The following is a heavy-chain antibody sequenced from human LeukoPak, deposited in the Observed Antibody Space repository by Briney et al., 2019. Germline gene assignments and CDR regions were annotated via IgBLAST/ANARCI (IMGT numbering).Heavy chain of an antibody. Sequence: GGSLRLSCAASGFTFSTYAMHWVRQAPGKGLEWVAVITYDGSDKYYADSVKGRFTISRDNSKNTVYLQMNSLRAEDAAVYYCARVPYGSGTYTDYWGRGTLVTVSS. CDR1: GFTFSTYA. V-gene: IGHV3-30-3*01. J-gene: IGHJ4*02. D-gene: IGHD3-10*01. CDR2: ITYDGSDK. CDR3: ARVPYGSGTYTDY.